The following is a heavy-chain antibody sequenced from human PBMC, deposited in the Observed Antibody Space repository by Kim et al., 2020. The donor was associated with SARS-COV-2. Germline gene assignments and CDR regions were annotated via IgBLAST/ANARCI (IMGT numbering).Heavy chain of an antibody. V-gene: IGHV3-21*01. Sequence: VKGRFTISRDNAKNSLYLQMNSLRAEDTAVYYCQGFLAALHNYYYYGMDVWGQGTTVTVSS. D-gene: IGHD2-15*01. J-gene: IGHJ6*02. CDR3: QGFLAALHNYYYYGMDV.